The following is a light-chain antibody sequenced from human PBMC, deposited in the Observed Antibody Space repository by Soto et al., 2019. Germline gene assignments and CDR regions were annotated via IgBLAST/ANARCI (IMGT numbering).Light chain of an antibody. V-gene: IGKV1-8*01. J-gene: IGKJ3*01. CDR3: QQYYSYPRT. CDR1: QGISSY. Sequence: AIRMTQSPSSLSASTGDRVTITCRASQGISSYLAWYQQKPGKAPKLLIYAASTLQSGVPSRFSGSGSGTDFTLTISCLQSEDFATYYRQQYYSYPRTFGPGTKVDIK. CDR2: AAS.